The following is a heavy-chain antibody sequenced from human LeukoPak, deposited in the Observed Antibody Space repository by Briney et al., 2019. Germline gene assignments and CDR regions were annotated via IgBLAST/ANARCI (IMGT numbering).Heavy chain of an antibody. CDR2: INPNSGST. J-gene: IGHJ4*02. Sequence: ASVNVSCKASGYTFTGYYMHWVRQAPGQGREWMGRINPNSGSTNYAQKFQGRVTMTRDTSTSTAYMELRSLRSDDTAVYYCARDGAAAGTRFDYWGQGTLVTVSS. V-gene: IGHV1-2*06. D-gene: IGHD6-13*01. CDR1: GYTFTGYY. CDR3: ARDGAAAGTRFDY.